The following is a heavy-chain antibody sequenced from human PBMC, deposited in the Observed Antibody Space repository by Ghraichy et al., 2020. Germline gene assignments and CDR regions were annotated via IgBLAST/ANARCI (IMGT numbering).Heavy chain of an antibody. CDR1: GGSFSGYH. J-gene: IGHJ3*02. V-gene: IGHV4-34*12. D-gene: IGHD1-1*01. CDR2: IIHSGST. Sequence: SETLSLTCAVYGGSFSGYHWTWIRQPPGKGLEWIGEIIHSGSTNYNPSLKSRVTISLDTSKSQFSLRLNSVIAADTAVYYCARPGGGNAFDIWGQGTMVIVSS. CDR3: ARPGGGNAFDI.